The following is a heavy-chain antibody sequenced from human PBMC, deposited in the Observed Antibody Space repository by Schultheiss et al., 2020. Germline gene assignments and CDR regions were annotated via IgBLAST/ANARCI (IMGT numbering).Heavy chain of an antibody. J-gene: IGHJ6*02. CDR2: IWYDGSNK. CDR3: AKVKSSSSWYPRGMDV. CDR1: GFTFSSYA. V-gene: IGHV3-33*06. D-gene: IGHD6-13*01. Sequence: GGSLRLSCAASGFTFSSYAMHWVRQAPGKGLEWVAVIWYDGSNKYYADSVKGRFTICRDNSKNTLYLQMNSLRAEDTAVYYCAKVKSSSSWYPRGMDVWGQGTTVTVSS.